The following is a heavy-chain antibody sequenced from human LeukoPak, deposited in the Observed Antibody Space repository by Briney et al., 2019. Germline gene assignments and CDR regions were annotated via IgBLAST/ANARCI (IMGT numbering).Heavy chain of an antibody. Sequence: ASVEVSCKASGYTFTSYDINWVRQATGQGLEWMGWMNPNSGNTGYAQKFQGRVTMTRNTSISTAYMELSSLRSEDTAVYYCARGSYDILTGYYTGFDYWGQGTLVTVSS. V-gene: IGHV1-8*01. CDR2: MNPNSGNT. CDR3: ARGSYDILTGYYTGFDY. CDR1: GYTFTSYD. J-gene: IGHJ4*02. D-gene: IGHD3-9*01.